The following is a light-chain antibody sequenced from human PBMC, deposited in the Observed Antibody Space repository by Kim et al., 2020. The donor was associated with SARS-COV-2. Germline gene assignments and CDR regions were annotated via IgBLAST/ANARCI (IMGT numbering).Light chain of an antibody. J-gene: IGKJ1*01. Sequence: ASVGDRVTITCRASQSINIWLAWYQQKPGKAPKLLIYKASSLESGVPSRFSGSGSGTEFTLTISSLQPDDFATYYCQQYNSYSRTFGQGTRVEIK. V-gene: IGKV1-5*03. CDR1: QSINIW. CDR2: KAS. CDR3: QQYNSYSRT.